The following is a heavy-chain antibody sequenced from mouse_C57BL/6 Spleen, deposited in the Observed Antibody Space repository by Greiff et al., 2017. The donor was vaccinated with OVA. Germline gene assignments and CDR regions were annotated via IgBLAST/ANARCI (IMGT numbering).Heavy chain of an antibody. CDR1: GFTFSDYG. D-gene: IGHD4-1*01. CDR2: ISNLAYSI. V-gene: IGHV5-15*01. J-gene: IGHJ4*01. CDR3: ARRPLGRGAMDY. Sequence: EVKLMESGGGLVQPGGSLKLSCAASGFTFSDYGMAWVRQAPRKGPEWVAFISNLAYSIYYADTVTGRFTISRENAKNTLYLEMSSLRSEDTAMYYCARRPLGRGAMDYWGQGTSVTVSS.